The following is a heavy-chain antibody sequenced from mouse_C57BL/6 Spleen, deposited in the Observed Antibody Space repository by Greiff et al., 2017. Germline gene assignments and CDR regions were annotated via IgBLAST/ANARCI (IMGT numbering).Heavy chain of an antibody. CDR1: GFTFSSYA. D-gene: IGHD2-4*01. CDR3: ARDSDSRDYAMDY. J-gene: IGHJ4*01. CDR2: ISDGGSYT. V-gene: IGHV5-4*01. Sequence: EVQLQESGGGLVKPGGSLKLSCAASGFTFSSYAMSWVRQTPEKRLEWVATISDGGSYTYYPDNVKGRFTISRDNAKNNLYLQMSHLKSEDTAMYYCARDSDSRDYAMDYWGQGTSVTVSS.